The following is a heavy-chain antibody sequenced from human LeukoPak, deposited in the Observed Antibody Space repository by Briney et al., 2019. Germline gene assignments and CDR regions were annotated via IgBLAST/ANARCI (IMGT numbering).Heavy chain of an antibody. CDR1: GFTVSSIY. D-gene: IGHD6-19*01. V-gene: IGHV3-53*01. CDR2: IYSDGNT. Sequence: PGGSLRLSCAVSGFTVSSIYMSWVRQAPGKGLEWVSSIYSDGNTYYADSVKGRFTLSRDSSRNTLYLQMNSLRVDDTAVYYCAGDTHSSSWYDHWGQGTLVTVSS. CDR3: AGDTHSSSWYDH. J-gene: IGHJ5*02.